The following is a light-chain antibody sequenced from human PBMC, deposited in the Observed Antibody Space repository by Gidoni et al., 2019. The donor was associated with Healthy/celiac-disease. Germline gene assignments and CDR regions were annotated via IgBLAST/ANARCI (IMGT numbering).Light chain of an antibody. CDR3: QAWDSSTGNYV. J-gene: IGLJ1*01. CDR2: QDS. Sequence: SYELTQPPSVSVSPGQTASITCSGDKLGDKYACWYQQKPGQSPVLVIYQDSKRLSGIPERFSGSNSGNTATLTISGTQAMDEADYYCQAWDSSTGNYVFGTGTKVTVL. CDR1: KLGDKY. V-gene: IGLV3-1*01.